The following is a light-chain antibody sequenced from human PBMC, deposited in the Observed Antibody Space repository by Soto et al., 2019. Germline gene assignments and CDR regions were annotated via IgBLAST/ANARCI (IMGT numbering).Light chain of an antibody. CDR1: TSNIGSNY. CDR3: ATWDDSLNCFYV. Sequence: QSVLTQPPSASGTPGQGVTISCSGSTSNIGSNYVYWYQQLPGTAPKLLIYRNNQRPSGVPDRFSGSKSGTSASLASSGLLSDDEADYFCATWDDSLNCFYVFGTGTKLTVL. CDR2: RNN. J-gene: IGLJ1*01. V-gene: IGLV1-47*01.